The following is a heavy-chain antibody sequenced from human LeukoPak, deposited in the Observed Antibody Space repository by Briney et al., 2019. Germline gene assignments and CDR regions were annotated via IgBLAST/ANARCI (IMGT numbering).Heavy chain of an antibody. J-gene: IGHJ4*02. Sequence: SETLSLTCAVYGGFFSGYYWSWIRQPPGKGLEWIGEINHSGSTNYNPSLKSRVTISVDTSKNQFSLKLSSVTAADTAVYYCARGLEDSSGYDSPLGSVYFDYWGQGTLVTVSS. CDR2: INHSGST. CDR3: ARGLEDSSGYDSPLGSVYFDY. V-gene: IGHV4-34*01. D-gene: IGHD5-12*01. CDR1: GGFFSGYY.